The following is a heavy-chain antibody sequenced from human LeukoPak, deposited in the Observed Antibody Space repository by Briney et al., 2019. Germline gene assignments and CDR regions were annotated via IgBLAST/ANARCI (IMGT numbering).Heavy chain of an antibody. J-gene: IGHJ4*02. D-gene: IGHD2-15*01. CDR3: ARNPAGYCSGGSCYR. Sequence: PGGSLRLSCAASGFTFSSYSMNWVRQAPGKGLEWVSSISSSSSYIYYADSVKGRFTISRDNAKNSLYLQMNSLRAEDTAVYYCARNPAGYCSGGSCYRWGQGTLVTVSS. CDR1: GFTFSSYS. V-gene: IGHV3-21*01. CDR2: ISSSSSYI.